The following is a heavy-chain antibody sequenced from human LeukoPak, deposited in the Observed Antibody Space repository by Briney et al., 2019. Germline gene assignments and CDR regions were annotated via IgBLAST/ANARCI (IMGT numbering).Heavy chain of an antibody. CDR3: AGGPQYGGSFAY. CDR2: ISEGGTTI. Sequence: GGSLRLSCAVSGFTFSRFEMAWVRRAPGKGLEWVSYISEGGTTIKDADSVKGRFTISRDNAKNSLYLQMNSLRAEDTAVYYCAGGPQYGGSFAYWGQGTLVTVSS. CDR1: GFTFSRFE. V-gene: IGHV3-48*03. D-gene: IGHD1-26*01. J-gene: IGHJ4*02.